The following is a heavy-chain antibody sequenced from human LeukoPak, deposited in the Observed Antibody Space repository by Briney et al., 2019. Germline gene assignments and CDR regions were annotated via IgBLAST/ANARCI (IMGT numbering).Heavy chain of an antibody. CDR3: AKVSHRGGAKGIYDY. CDR1: GYTLISYD. Sequence: ASVKVSCKASGYTLISYDMHWVRQAPGQGLEWMGTIKTRDGTTTYVQKFQGRVTMTRDTSTSTVYMELSSLRAEDTAVYYCAKVSHRGGAKGIYDYWGQGTLVTVSS. CDR2: IKTRDGTT. J-gene: IGHJ4*02. V-gene: IGHV1-46*01. D-gene: IGHD3-16*01.